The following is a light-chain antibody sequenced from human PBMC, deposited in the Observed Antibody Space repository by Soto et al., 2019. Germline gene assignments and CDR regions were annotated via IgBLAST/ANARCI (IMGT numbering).Light chain of an antibody. Sequence: EIVLTQSPGTLSLSPGERATLSCRASQSVSSGYLVWYQQKPGQAPRLLIYGASSRATGIPDRVSGSGSGTDFTLTISRLEPEDFAVYDGQQYGSSPRTFGQGTKVEIK. CDR2: GAS. J-gene: IGKJ1*01. CDR1: QSVSSGY. CDR3: QQYGSSPRT. V-gene: IGKV3-20*01.